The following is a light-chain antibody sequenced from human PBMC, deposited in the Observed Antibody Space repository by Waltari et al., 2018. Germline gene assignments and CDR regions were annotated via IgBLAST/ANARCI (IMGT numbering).Light chain of an antibody. CDR2: WAS. J-gene: IGKJ2*01. V-gene: IGKV4-1*01. CDR3: HQYYSSPHT. Sequence: DIVLTQSPDSLAVSLGERATIHCKSSQTVLNNTNNKNYLAWFQQKPGQPPKLLIYWASTRESGVPDRFSGSGSGTDFTLTISGLQAEDVAVYYCHQYYSSPHTFGQGTKLEIK. CDR1: QTVLNNTNNKNY.